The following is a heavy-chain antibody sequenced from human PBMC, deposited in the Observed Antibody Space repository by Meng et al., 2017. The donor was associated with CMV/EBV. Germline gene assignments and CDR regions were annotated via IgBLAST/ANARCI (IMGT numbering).Heavy chain of an antibody. CDR3: ARDELYYYDSSGYKFDY. J-gene: IGHJ4*02. Sequence: GESLKISRAASGFTFSSYWMSWVRQAPGKGLEWVANIKQDGSEKYYVDSVKGRFTISRDNAKNSLYLQMNSLRAEDTAVYYCARDELYYYDSSGYKFDYWGQGTLVTVSS. V-gene: IGHV3-7*01. CDR2: IKQDGSEK. D-gene: IGHD3-22*01. CDR1: GFTFSSYW.